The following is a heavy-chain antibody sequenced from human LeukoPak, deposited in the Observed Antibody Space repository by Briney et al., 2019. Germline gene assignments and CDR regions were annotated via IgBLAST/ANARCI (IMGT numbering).Heavy chain of an antibody. CDR1: GGPISSSGFY. D-gene: IGHD6-19*01. CDR2: IEYSGTT. CDR3: ARHVHDNGWKYYFDS. J-gene: IGHJ4*02. Sequence: PSETLSLTCAVSGGPISSSGFYWGWIRQTPGKGLEWIGSIEYSGTTSHNPSLKTRLTISADTSRNQFSLKLSSVTAADTAIYFCARHVHDNGWKYYFDSWGQGSLVTVSS. V-gene: IGHV4-39*01.